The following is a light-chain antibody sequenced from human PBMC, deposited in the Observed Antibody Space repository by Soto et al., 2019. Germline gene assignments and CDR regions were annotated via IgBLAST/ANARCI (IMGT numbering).Light chain of an antibody. CDR2: DNN. CDR1: SNDVGNYNL. CDR3: ATWDGSLPGEV. V-gene: IGLV2-14*02. J-gene: IGLJ2*01. Sequence: QSALTQPASVSGSPGQSITISCTGTSNDVGNYNLVSWYQQYPGKAPKLMIYDNNKRPSGIPDRFSGSKSGTSGTLDITGLQTGDEADYYCATWDGSLPGEVFGGGTKLTVL.